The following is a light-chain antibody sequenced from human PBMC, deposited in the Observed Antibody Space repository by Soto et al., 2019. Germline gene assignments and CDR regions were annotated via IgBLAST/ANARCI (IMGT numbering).Light chain of an antibody. CDR2: GAS. CDR1: QSVSSN. Sequence: EIVMTQSPATLSVSPGERATLSCRASQSVSSNLAWYQQQPGQAHRLLIYGASSRATGIPDRFSGSGSGTDFTLTIRRLEPEDFAVYYCQQYDSSPRTFGQGTKVDIK. J-gene: IGKJ1*01. CDR3: QQYDSSPRT. V-gene: IGKV3-20*01.